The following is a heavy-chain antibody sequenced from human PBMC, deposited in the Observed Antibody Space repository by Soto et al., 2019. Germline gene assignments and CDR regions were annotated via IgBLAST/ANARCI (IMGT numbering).Heavy chain of an antibody. D-gene: IGHD2-15*01. Sequence: QVQLVQSGAEVKKPGSSVKVSCKASGGTFSNYAITWVRQAPGQGLEWLGRIIPIFGTTDYAQKFQGRVTITADEYTTTSYRELSSLRSDDTAVYYCAKDGGREGYFGNWFDPWGQGTLVTVSS. CDR2: IIPIFGTT. CDR1: GGTFSNYA. CDR3: AKDGGREGYFGNWFDP. J-gene: IGHJ5*02. V-gene: IGHV1-69*15.